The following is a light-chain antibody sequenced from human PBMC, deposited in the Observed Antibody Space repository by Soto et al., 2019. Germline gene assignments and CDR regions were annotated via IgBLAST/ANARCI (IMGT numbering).Light chain of an antibody. V-gene: IGKV1-39*01. Sequence: DIQMTQSPSSLSASVGDRVTITCRASESISRHLNWYQQKPGKAPNLLIYAASTLQNEVPSRFSGSGSGTYLAPTTSSLQPENFAAFNCQQSYSTPSISLGQGTRLEIK. J-gene: IGKJ5*01. CDR1: ESISRH. CDR2: AAS. CDR3: QQSYSTPSIS.